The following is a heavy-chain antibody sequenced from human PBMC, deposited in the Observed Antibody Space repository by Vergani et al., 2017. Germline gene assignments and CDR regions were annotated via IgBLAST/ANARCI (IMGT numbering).Heavy chain of an antibody. J-gene: IGHJ4*02. D-gene: IGHD3-3*01. CDR3: ARHWAGRLLEWLSTEGDDY. V-gene: IGHV4-39*01. CDR2: IYYSGST. CDR1: GGSISSSSYY. Sequence: QLQLQESGPGLVKPSETLSLTCTVSGGSISSSSYYWAWIRQPPGKGLEWIGSIYYSGSTYYNPSLKSRVTISVDTSTNQFSLKLSSVTAADTAVYYCARHWAGRLLEWLSTEGDDYWGQGTLVTVSS.